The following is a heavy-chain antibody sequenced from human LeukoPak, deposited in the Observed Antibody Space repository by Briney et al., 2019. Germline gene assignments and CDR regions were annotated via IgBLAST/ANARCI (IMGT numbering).Heavy chain of an antibody. CDR3: AKERRGFYMDV. Sequence: GGSLRLXCAASGFIFSEYAMHWARQAPGKGLEWVALISYDGSDQYYADSVRGRFTISKDKSRITLFLQMNSLRTEDTAVYFCAKERRGFYMDVWGSGTTVTVSS. CDR2: ISYDGSDQ. V-gene: IGHV3-30*02. J-gene: IGHJ6*03. CDR1: GFIFSEYA.